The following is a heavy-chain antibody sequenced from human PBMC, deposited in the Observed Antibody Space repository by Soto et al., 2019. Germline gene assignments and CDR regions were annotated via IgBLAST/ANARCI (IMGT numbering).Heavy chain of an antibody. CDR1: GFTSSSYG. J-gene: IGHJ4*02. CDR3: AKGSRDTYGYIDY. Sequence: GGSLRLSCAASGFTSSSYGMHWVRQAPGKGLEWVAVISYDGSNKYFADYVKGRFTLSRDNSKNTLYLQMNSLRPEDTAVYFCAKGSRDTYGYIDYWGQGTLVTVS. V-gene: IGHV3-30*18. CDR2: ISYDGSNK. D-gene: IGHD5-18*01.